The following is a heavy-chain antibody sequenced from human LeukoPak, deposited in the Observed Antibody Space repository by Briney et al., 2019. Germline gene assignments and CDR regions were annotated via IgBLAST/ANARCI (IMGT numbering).Heavy chain of an antibody. J-gene: IGHJ4*02. CDR3: AREGPRGNSQFDY. CDR1: GFTFSNYG. CDR2: IWYDGSNK. D-gene: IGHD2/OR15-2a*01. V-gene: IGHV3-33*01. Sequence: GGSLRLSCAASGFTFSNYGMHWVRQAPGKGLERVALIWYDGSNKYYTDSVKGRLTISRDNSKDTLFLQMNSLRAEDTAVYYCAREGPRGNSQFDYWGQGTLVTVSS.